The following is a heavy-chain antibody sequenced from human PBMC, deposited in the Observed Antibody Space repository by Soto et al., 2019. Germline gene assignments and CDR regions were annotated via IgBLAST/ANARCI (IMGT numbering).Heavy chain of an antibody. V-gene: IGHV4-59*08. CDR2: VYYRGST. CDR1: GVSISNSNTY. J-gene: IGHJ4*02. D-gene: IGHD6-19*01. CDR3: ARGGGSYSSGWYYDS. Sequence: QVQLQESGPGLVKPSETMSLTCTVAGVSISNSNTYWNWVRQPPGKGLEWIGFVYYRGSTKYNPSLESRVTISVDASRNQLSLELTSVTATDTPVYYCARGGGSYSSGWYYDSWGQGTLVTVSS.